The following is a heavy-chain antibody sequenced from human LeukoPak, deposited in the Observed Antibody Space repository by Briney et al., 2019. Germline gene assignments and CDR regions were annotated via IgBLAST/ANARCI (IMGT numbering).Heavy chain of an antibody. Sequence: GGSLRSSGAASGSTFSSYAMHGVRQPPAKGRGWGAVISYDGSNKYYADSVKGRFTISRDNSKNTLYLQMNSLRAEDTAVYYCARDSSYYKGFDYWGQGTLVTVSS. CDR1: GSTFSSYA. CDR2: ISYDGSNK. J-gene: IGHJ4*02. V-gene: IGHV3-30*04. D-gene: IGHD3-10*01. CDR3: ARDSSYYKGFDY.